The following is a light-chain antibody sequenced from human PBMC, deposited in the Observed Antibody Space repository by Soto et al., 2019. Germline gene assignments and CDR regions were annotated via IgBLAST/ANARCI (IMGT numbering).Light chain of an antibody. CDR2: GIS. V-gene: IGKV3-15*01. CDR1: QSARNN. CDR3: QHYSDWPLT. Sequence: EIVMTQSPATLSVSPGERATLSCRASQSARNNYLAWYQQKPGQAPRLLIYGISTRATGIPARFSGSGSGTEFTLTINSLQSEDFAVYDCQHYSDWPLTFGGGNKVEIK. J-gene: IGKJ4*01.